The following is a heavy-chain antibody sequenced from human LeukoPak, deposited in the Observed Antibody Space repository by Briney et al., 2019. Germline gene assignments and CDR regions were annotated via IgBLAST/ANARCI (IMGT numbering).Heavy chain of an antibody. CDR3: ARHKGSTQNGEFDY. CDR2: NYTDDSDT. Sequence: GESLKISCKGSGYSFTTYWIGWVRQMPGKGLEWMGPNYTDDSDTRYSPSFQGKVTISADKSISTAYLHWSSLKASDTAMYYCARHKGSTQNGEFDYWGQGTLVTVSS. CDR1: GYSFTTYW. J-gene: IGHJ4*02. D-gene: IGHD5/OR15-5a*01. V-gene: IGHV5-51*01.